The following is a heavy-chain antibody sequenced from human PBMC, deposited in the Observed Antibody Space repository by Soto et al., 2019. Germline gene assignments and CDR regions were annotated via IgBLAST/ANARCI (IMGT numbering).Heavy chain of an antibody. Sequence: GSLRLSCSASGFTFSSYAMHWVRQAPGKGLEYVSAISSNGGSTYYADSVKGRFTISRDNSKNTLYLQMSSLRAEDTAVYYCVKARRDYDFWSGGDRFDYWGQGTLVTVSS. D-gene: IGHD3-3*01. V-gene: IGHV3-64D*06. CDR2: ISSNGGST. CDR1: GFTFSSYA. J-gene: IGHJ4*02. CDR3: VKARRDYDFWSGGDRFDY.